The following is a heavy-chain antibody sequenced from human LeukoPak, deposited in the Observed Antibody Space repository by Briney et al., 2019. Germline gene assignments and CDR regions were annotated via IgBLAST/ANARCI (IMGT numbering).Heavy chain of an antibody. J-gene: IGHJ4*02. CDR2: INPNSGGT. CDR3: ARFVSGPKSPTDY. V-gene: IGHV1-2*02. CDR1: GYTFTGYY. D-gene: IGHD3-10*01. Sequence: ASVKVSCKASGYTFTGYYMHWVRQAPGQGLEWMGWINPNSGGTNYAQKFQGRVTITADKSTSTAYMELSSLRSEDTAVYYCARFVSGPKSPTDYWGQGTLVTVSS.